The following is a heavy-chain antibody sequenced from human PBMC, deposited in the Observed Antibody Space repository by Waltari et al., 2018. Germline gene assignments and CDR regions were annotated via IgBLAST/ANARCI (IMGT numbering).Heavy chain of an antibody. J-gene: IGHJ4*01. CDR1: GGPINRGDDN. D-gene: IGHD3-16*02. V-gene: IGHV4-31*03. CDR2: IHHSGAT. CDR3: ARRVTLSGFDF. Sequence: QMQLQESGPRLVKPSQNMSLTCPVSGGPINRGDDNWNWIRQQPGKGPEWIGYIHHSGATYFNPSLQSRLSMSVDTSKNQFSLRLTSVTAADTAIYYCARRVTLSGFDFWGQGTLVTVSS.